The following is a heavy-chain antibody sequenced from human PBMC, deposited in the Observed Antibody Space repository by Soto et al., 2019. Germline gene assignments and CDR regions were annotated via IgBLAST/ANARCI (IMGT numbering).Heavy chain of an antibody. CDR1: GYTFTSYG. CDR2: ISAYNGNT. J-gene: IGHJ4*02. CDR3: ARDLVRATSDS. Sequence: ASGKGSCKASGYTFTSYGSSWVRQAPGQGLEWMGWISAYNGNTNYAQKLQGRVTMTTDTSTSTAYMELRSLRSDDTAVYYCARDLVRATSDSWGQGTLVTVSS. V-gene: IGHV1-18*01. D-gene: IGHD1-26*01.